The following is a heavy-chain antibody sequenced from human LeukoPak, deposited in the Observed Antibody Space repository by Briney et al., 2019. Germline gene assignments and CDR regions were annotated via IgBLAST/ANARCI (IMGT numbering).Heavy chain of an antibody. CDR1: GGTFSSYA. J-gene: IGHJ6*03. CDR2: IIPIFGTA. V-gene: IGHV1-69*05. D-gene: IGHD3-3*01. Sequence: ASVKVSCKASGGTFSSYAISWVRQAPGQGLEWMGGIIPIFGTANYARKFQGRVTITTDESTSTAYMELSSLRSEDTAVYYCARAFWSGYYRGNYYYYMDVWGKGTTVTVS. CDR3: ARAFWSGYYRGNYYYYMDV.